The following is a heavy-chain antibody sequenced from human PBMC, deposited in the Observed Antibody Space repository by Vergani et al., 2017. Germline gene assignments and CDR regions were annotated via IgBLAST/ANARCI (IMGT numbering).Heavy chain of an antibody. Sequence: QVQLVESGGGVVQPGRSLRLSCAASGFTFSSYGMHWVRQAPGKGLEWVAVIWYDGSNKYYADSVKGRFTISRDNSKNTLYLQMNSLRAEDTAVYYCASLLAYSSSSPGWGQGTLVTVSS. J-gene: IGHJ4*02. D-gene: IGHD6-6*01. CDR1: GFTFSSYG. CDR2: IWYDGSNK. CDR3: ASLLAYSSSSPG. V-gene: IGHV3-33*01.